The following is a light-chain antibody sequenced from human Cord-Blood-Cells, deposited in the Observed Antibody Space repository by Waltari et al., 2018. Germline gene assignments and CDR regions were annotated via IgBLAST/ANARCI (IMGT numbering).Light chain of an antibody. CDR1: QSLLHSNGYNY. CDR2: LGS. V-gene: IGKV2-28*01. J-gene: IGKJ5*01. Sequence: IVMTQSPLSLPVTPGEPASISCRSSQSLLHSNGYNYLDWYLQKPGQSPQLLIYLGSNRASGVHDRFSGSGSGTDFTLKISRVEAEDVGVYYCMQALQTRITFGQGTRLEIK. CDR3: MQALQTRIT.